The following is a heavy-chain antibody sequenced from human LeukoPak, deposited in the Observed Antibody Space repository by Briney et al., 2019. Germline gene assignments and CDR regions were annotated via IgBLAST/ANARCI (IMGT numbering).Heavy chain of an antibody. J-gene: IGHJ4*02. D-gene: IGHD5-24*01. CDR2: IIPILGIA. CDR1: GGTFSSYA. Sequence: SVKVSCKASGGTFSSYAISWVRQAPGQGLERMGRIIPILGIANYAQKFQGRVTITADKSTSTAYMELSSLRSEDTAVYYCARAFGIEMATINVLGYWGQGTLVTVSS. V-gene: IGHV1-69*04. CDR3: ARAFGIEMATINVLGY.